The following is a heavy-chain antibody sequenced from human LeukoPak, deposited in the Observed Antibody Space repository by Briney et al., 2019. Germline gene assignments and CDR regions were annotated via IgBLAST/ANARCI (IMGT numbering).Heavy chain of an antibody. D-gene: IGHD3-22*01. V-gene: IGHV3-23*01. J-gene: IGHJ4*02. CDR1: GFTFSSYA. CDR3: AKRPSYYYDSSGYLIDY. CDR2: ISGSGGST. Sequence: GGSLRLSCTASGFTFSSYAMSWVRQAPGKGLEWVSAISGSGGSTYYADSVKGRFTISRDNSKNTLYLQMNSLRADDTAVYYCAKRPSYYYDSSGYLIDYWGQGTLVTVSS.